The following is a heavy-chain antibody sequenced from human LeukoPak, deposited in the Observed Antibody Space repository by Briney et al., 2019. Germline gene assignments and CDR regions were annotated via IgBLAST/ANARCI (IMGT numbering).Heavy chain of an antibody. V-gene: IGHV3-21*01. Sequence: GGSLRLSCAASGFTFSSYSMNWVRQAPGKGLEWVSSISSSSSYIYYADSVKGRFTISRDNAKNSLYLQMNSLRAEDTAVYYCARTSYYGSGSRSGQWRYFDYWGQGTLVTVSS. CDR3: ARTSYYGSGSRSGQWRYFDY. CDR2: ISSSSSYI. J-gene: IGHJ4*02. D-gene: IGHD3-10*01. CDR1: GFTFSSYS.